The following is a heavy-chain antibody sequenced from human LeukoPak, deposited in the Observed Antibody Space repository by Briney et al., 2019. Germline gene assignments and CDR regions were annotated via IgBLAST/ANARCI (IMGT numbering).Heavy chain of an antibody. D-gene: IGHD6-19*01. CDR3: ARDLVEGVAGYYYYYGMDV. Sequence: GASVKVSCKASGYTLTSYGISWVRQTPGQGLEWMGWTSAYNGNTNYAQKLQGRVTMTTDTSTSTAYMELRSLRSDDTAVYYCARDLVEGVAGYYYYYGMDVWGQGTTVTVSS. CDR2: TSAYNGNT. V-gene: IGHV1-18*01. J-gene: IGHJ6*02. CDR1: GYTLTSYG.